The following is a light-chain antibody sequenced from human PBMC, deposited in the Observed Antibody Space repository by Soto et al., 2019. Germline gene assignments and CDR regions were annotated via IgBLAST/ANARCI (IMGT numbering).Light chain of an antibody. CDR1: SSDIGSYNY. J-gene: IGLJ2*01. CDR3: SSYTSSSTLL. V-gene: IGLV2-14*01. Sequence: QSALTQPASVSGSPGQSITISCTGTSSDIGSYNYVSWYQQHPGTAPKLMIFEVNNRPSGVSDRFSGSKSGNTASLTISGLQAEDEAHYYCSSYTSSSTLLFGGGTKLTVL. CDR2: EVN.